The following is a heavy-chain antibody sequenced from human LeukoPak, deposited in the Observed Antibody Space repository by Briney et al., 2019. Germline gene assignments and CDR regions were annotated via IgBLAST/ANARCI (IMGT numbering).Heavy chain of an antibody. Sequence: GGSLRLSCAASGFTFDDYGMSWVRQAPGKGLEWVSGINWNGGSTGYADSVKGRFTISRDNAKNSLYLQMNSLRAEDTAVYYCARDYLYYYYMDVWGKGTTVTISS. CDR3: ARDYLYYYYMDV. V-gene: IGHV3-20*04. CDR2: INWNGGST. J-gene: IGHJ6*03. CDR1: GFTFDDYG.